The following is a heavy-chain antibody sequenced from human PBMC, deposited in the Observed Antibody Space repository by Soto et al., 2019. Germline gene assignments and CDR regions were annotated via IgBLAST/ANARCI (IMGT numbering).Heavy chain of an antibody. J-gene: IGHJ4*02. CDR3: VRLHPPDGTVRIPSAMGIDY. CDR1: GGSLSSRDYY. CDR2: NFYTGTP. V-gene: IGHV4-39*01. D-gene: IGHD2-2*01. Sequence: QLQESGPGLVKPSETLSLTCTVSGGSLSSRDYYWGWVRQPPGKRLEWLGTNFYTGTPYYNPSLRSRVTVSIDTSENQFSLRLTSVTVADTAVYYCVRLHPPDGTVRIPSAMGIDYWGQGTLVTVSS.